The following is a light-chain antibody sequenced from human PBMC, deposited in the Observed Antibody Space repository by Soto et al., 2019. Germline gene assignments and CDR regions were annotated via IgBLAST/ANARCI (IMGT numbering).Light chain of an antibody. J-gene: IGKJ5*01. V-gene: IGKV3-11*01. CDR3: QQRHLWPII. CDR2: DAS. Sequence: EIVLTQSPATLSLSPGERATLSCRASQSVRNYLAWYQQKPGQVPRLVIYDASNRATGIPARFSGSGSGTDFTLTISSLEPEDFAVYYCQQRHLWPIIFGQGTRVEIK. CDR1: QSVRNY.